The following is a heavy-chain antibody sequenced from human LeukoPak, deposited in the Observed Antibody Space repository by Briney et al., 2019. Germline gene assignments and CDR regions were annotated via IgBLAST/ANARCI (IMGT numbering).Heavy chain of an antibody. V-gene: IGHV3-33*01. CDR3: ARDRSPTKLRYFDWLPTHFDY. J-gene: IGHJ4*02. Sequence: GGSLRLPCAASGFTFSSYGMHWVRQAPGKGLEWVAVIWYDGSNKYYADSVKGRFTISRDNSKNTLYLQMNSLRAEDTAVYYCARDRSPTKLRYFDWLPTHFDYWGQGTLVTVSS. CDR2: IWYDGSNK. CDR1: GFTFSSYG. D-gene: IGHD3-9*01.